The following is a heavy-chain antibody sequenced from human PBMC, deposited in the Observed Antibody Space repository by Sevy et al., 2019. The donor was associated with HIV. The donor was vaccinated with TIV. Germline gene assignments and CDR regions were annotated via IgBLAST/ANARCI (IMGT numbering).Heavy chain of an antibody. V-gene: IGHV3-23*01. Sequence: GGSLRLSCAASGFTXSXYSMSWVRQPPGKGLGWVSTLSFGCGEINYEDSVKGRFTISRDNSKSSVYLQMNNLRPEDTAVYYCAXXGCXXPXXYWGQGTLVTVSS. D-gene: IGHD2-8*01. J-gene: IGHJ4*02. CDR2: LSFGCGEI. CDR3: AXXGCXXPXXY. CDR1: GFTXSXYS.